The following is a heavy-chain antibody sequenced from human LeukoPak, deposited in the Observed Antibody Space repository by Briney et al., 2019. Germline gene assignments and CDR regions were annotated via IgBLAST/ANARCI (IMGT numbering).Heavy chain of an antibody. CDR3: ARADTAMARDDY. Sequence: ASVKVSCKASGYTFTGYYMHWVRQAPGQGLEWMGWINPNSGGTNYAQKFQGRVTMTRDTSISTAYMELSRLRSDDTAVYYCARADTAMARDDYWGQGTLVTVSS. V-gene: IGHV1-2*02. CDR2: INPNSGGT. D-gene: IGHD5-18*01. J-gene: IGHJ4*02. CDR1: GYTFTGYY.